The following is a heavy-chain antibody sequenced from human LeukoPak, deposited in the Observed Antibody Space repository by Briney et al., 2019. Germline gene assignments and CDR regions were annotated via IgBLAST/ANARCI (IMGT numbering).Heavy chain of an antibody. CDR2: IYPGDSDT. CDR3: ARARYCSSTSCPSPYYYYYMDV. D-gene: IGHD2-2*01. CDR1: GYSFTNYW. V-gene: IGHV5-51*06. Sequence: GESLKISCKGSGYSFTNYWIGWVRQMPGKGLEWMGIIYPGDSDTRYSPSFQGQVTISADKSISTAYLQWSSLKASDTAMYYCARARYCSSTSCPSPYYYYYMDVWGKGTTVTASS. J-gene: IGHJ6*03.